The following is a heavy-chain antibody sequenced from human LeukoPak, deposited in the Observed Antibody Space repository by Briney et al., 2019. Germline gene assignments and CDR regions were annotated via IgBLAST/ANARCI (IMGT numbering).Heavy chain of an antibody. CDR1: GFTFSSYD. Sequence: PGGSLRLSCVASGFTFSSYDMKWVRRAPGKGLEWVATIGKNQYYADSVKSRFTISKDNSKNMVYLQMDSLGVDDTAIYYCAKGSNGDYDNWGQGTLVTVSS. CDR2: IGKNQ. V-gene: IGHV3-23*01. D-gene: IGHD4-17*01. CDR3: AKGSNGDYDN. J-gene: IGHJ4*02.